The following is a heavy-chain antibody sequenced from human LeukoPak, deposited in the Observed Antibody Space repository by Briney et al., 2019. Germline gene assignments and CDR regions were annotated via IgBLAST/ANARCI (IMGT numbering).Heavy chain of an antibody. CDR2: VDYSGTA. V-gene: IGHV4-39*02. D-gene: IGHD5/OR15-5a*01. J-gene: IGHJ6*03. CDR3: VRHGYSVYAWLYYYMYG. Sequence: PSETLSLTCAVSGDSSKSSKYFWGWIRQTPDKGLEWIGSVDYSGTAYYNASLKSRPTMSVETSKKHLSLRLTSVTAADTALYYCVRHGYSVYAWLYYYMYGWGKGTTVTVSS. CDR1: GDSSKSSKYF.